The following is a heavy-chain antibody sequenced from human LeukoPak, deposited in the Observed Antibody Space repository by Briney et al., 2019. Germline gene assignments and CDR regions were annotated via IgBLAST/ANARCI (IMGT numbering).Heavy chain of an antibody. CDR2: NSTYNGNT. V-gene: IGHV1-18*01. CDR1: GYTFNIYG. J-gene: IGHJ4*02. CDR3: ARSSLAVAGSVFDY. D-gene: IGHD6-19*01. Sequence: ASVKVSCKASGYTFNIYGISWVRQAPGQGLEWMGWNSTYNGNTHYAQKPQGRVTMTTDTSTSTAYMELRSLRSDDTAVYYCARSSLAVAGSVFDYWGQGTLVTVSS.